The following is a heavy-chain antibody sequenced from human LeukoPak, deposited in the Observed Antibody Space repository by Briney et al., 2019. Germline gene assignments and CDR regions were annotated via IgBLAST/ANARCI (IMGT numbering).Heavy chain of an antibody. CDR1: GFTFSRFG. Sequence: GSLRLSCAASGFTFSRFGMNWVRQPPGKGLEWIGSIYYSGSTYYNPSLKSRVTISVDTSKNQFSLKLSSVTAADTAVYYCARVLVVVSPYYMDVWGKGTTVTISS. V-gene: IGHV4-39*01. CDR2: IYYSGST. D-gene: IGHD3-22*01. J-gene: IGHJ6*03. CDR3: ARVLVVVSPYYMDV.